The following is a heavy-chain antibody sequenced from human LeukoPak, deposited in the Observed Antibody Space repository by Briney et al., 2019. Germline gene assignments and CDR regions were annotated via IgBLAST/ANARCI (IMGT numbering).Heavy chain of an antibody. Sequence: GGALRLSCAASGFTVSTSYMNWVRQAPGKGLEWVSVIYGGGSTYYADSVRGRFTISRDNSKNTLYLQMNSLRAEDTAVYFCARGYSSGWPDFWGQGTLVTVSS. J-gene: IGHJ4*02. V-gene: IGHV3-53*01. CDR1: GFTVSTSY. CDR2: IYGGGST. CDR3: ARGYSSGWPDF. D-gene: IGHD6-25*01.